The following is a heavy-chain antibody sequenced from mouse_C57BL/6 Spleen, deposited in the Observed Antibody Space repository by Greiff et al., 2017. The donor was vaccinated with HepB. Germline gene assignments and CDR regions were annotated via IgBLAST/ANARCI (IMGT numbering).Heavy chain of an antibody. CDR1: GYTFTSYW. Sequence: VQLQQPGAELVRPGSSVKLSCKASGYTFTSYWMHWVKQRPIQGLEWIGNIYPSDSETHYNQKFKDKATLTVDKSSSTAYMQLSSLTSEDSAVYYCARDDGYYGYFDVWGTGTTVTVSS. J-gene: IGHJ1*03. V-gene: IGHV1-52*01. CDR2: IYPSDSET. CDR3: ARDDGYYGYFDV. D-gene: IGHD2-3*01.